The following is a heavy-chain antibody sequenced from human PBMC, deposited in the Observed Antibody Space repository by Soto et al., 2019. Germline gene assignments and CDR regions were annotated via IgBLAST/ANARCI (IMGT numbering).Heavy chain of an antibody. CDR1: GYTFTSYD. J-gene: IGHJ6*03. V-gene: IGHV1-8*01. CDR3: ARGGYSGYEDYYYYMDV. CDR2: MNPNSGNT. D-gene: IGHD5-12*01. Sequence: GASVKVSCKASGYTFTSYDINWVRQATGQGLEWMGWMNPNSGNTGYAQKFQGRVTMTRNTSISTAYMELSSLRSEDTAVYYCARGGYSGYEDYYYYMDVWGKGTTVTVSS.